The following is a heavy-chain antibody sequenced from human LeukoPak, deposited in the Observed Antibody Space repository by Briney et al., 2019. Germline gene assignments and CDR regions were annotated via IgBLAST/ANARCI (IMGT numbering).Heavy chain of an antibody. CDR1: GFTFRSYA. J-gene: IGHJ5*02. Sequence: PGGSLRLSCAASGFTFRSYAMHWVRQAPGKGLEWVAVISYDGSNKYYADCVKGRFTISRDNSKNTLYVQMNSLRGEDTAVYYCARENDYGDDNWFDPWGQGTLVTVSS. D-gene: IGHD4-17*01. CDR3: ARENDYGDDNWFDP. CDR2: ISYDGSNK. V-gene: IGHV3-30-3*01.